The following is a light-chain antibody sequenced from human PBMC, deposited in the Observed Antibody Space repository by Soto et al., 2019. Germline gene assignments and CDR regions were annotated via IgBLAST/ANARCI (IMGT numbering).Light chain of an antibody. CDR3: CSYAGSYTHV. Sequence: QSALTQPRSVSGSPGQSVTISCTGTSSVIGGYNYVSWYQQHPGKAPKLMIYDVIKRPSGVPDRFSGSKSGNTASLTIYGLQAEDEADYYCCSYAGSYTHVFGTGTKVTVL. CDR1: SSVIGGYNY. J-gene: IGLJ1*01. V-gene: IGLV2-11*01. CDR2: DVI.